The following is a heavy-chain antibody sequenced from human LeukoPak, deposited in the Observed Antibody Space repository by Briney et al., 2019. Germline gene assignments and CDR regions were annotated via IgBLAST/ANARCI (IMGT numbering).Heavy chain of an antibody. J-gene: IGHJ5*02. D-gene: IGHD3-10*01. CDR2: IYPGDSDT. Sequence: GESLKISCKGSGYSFTSYWIGWVRQMPGKGLEWMGIIYPGDSDTRYSPSFQGQVTISADKSISTAYLQWSSLKASDTAMYYCARHSRVVGTVVRGVIINPFSWFDPWGQGTLVTVSS. CDR1: GYSFTSYW. CDR3: ARHSRVVGTVVRGVIINPFSWFDP. V-gene: IGHV5-51*01.